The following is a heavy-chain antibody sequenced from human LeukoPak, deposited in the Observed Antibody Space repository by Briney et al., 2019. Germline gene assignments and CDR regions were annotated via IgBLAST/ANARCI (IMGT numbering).Heavy chain of an antibody. V-gene: IGHV3-21*01. Sequence: GGSLRLSCAASGFTFSSYSMNWVRQAPGKGLEWVSSISSSSSYIYYADSVKGRFTISRDNAKNSLYLQMNSLRAEDTAVYYCARDQRYGYGYETENWFDPWGQGTLVTVSS. CDR2: ISSSSSYI. D-gene: IGHD5-18*01. CDR1: GFTFSSYS. J-gene: IGHJ5*02. CDR3: ARDQRYGYGYETENWFDP.